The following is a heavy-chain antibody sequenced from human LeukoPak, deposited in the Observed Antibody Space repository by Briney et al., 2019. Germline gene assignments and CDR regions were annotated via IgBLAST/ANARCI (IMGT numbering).Heavy chain of an antibody. J-gene: IGHJ4*02. CDR3: ARDHGGGLDY. V-gene: IGHV4-59*01. D-gene: IGHD3-16*01. Sequence: SETLSLTCAVSGGSISSYYWSWIRQPPGKGLEWIGYIYYSGSTNYNPSLKSRVTISVDTSKNQFSLKLSSVTAADTAVYYCARDHGGGLDYWGQGTLVTVSS. CDR1: GGSISSYY. CDR2: IYYSGST.